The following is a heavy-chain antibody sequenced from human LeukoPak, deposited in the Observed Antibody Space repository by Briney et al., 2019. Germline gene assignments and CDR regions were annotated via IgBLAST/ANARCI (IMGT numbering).Heavy chain of an antibody. J-gene: IGHJ4*02. CDR2: ISSSSSYI. CDR1: GFTFSSYS. V-gene: IGHV3-21*01. Sequence: GGSLRLSCAASGFTFSSYSMNWVRQAPGKGLEWVSSISSSSSYIYYADSVKGRFTISRDNAKNSLYLQMNSLRAEDTAVYYCARYRGYSYGSIDYWGQETLVTVSS. D-gene: IGHD5-18*01. CDR3: ARYRGYSYGSIDY.